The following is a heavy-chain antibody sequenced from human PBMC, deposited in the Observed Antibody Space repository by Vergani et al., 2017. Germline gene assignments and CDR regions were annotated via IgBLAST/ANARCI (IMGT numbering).Heavy chain of an antibody. V-gene: IGHV7-4-1*02. CDR1: GGTFSSYA. CDR3: ARGPSPLYYYYYYGMDV. CDR2: INTNTGNP. Sequence: QVQLVQSGAEVKKPGSSVKVSCKASGGTFSSYAISWVRQAPGQGLEWMGWINTNTGNPTYAQGFTGRFVFSLDTSVSTAYLQISSLKAEDTAVYYCARGPSPLYYYYYYGMDVWGQGTTVTVSS. J-gene: IGHJ6*02.